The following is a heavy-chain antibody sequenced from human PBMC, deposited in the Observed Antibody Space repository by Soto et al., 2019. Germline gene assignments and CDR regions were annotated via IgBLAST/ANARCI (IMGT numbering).Heavy chain of an antibody. Sequence: EVQLLESGGGLVQPGGSLRLSCAASGFTFSTYAMNWVRQAPGKGLEWVSGISGTAGITYYAASVKGRFTISRDNSKNTLSLQRNSLRAEDTAVYYCARAPQGYDSGAYFLGAIDYWGQGTLVTVSS. J-gene: IGHJ4*02. CDR2: ISGTAGIT. CDR3: ARAPQGYDSGAYFLGAIDY. CDR1: GFTFSTYA. D-gene: IGHD3-22*01. V-gene: IGHV3-23*01.